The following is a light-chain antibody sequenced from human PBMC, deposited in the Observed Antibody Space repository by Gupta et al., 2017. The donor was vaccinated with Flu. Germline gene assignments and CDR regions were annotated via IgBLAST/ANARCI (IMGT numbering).Light chain of an antibody. J-gene: IGKJ2*01. V-gene: IGKV3-11*01. Sequence: THTFMSSHSVKSYLAWYQQKPGQAPKLLIYGASNSATGIPARFSGSGSGTDFTLTISSLEPEDFAVYYCQQCCNCPYTFGQGTKLEIK. CDR2: GAS. CDR1: HSVKSY. CDR3: QQCCNCPYT.